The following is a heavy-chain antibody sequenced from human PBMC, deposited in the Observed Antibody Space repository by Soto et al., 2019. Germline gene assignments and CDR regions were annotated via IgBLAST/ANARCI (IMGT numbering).Heavy chain of an antibody. CDR3: ARECTNGVCFDY. CDR1: GGSISSYY. CDR2: IYYSGST. Sequence: PSETLSLTCTVSGGSISSYYWSWIRQPPGKGLEWIGYIYYSGSTNYNPSLKSRVTISVDTSKNQFSLKLSSVTAADTAVYYCARECTNGVCFDYWGQGTLVTVSS. J-gene: IGHJ4*02. V-gene: IGHV4-59*01. D-gene: IGHD2-8*01.